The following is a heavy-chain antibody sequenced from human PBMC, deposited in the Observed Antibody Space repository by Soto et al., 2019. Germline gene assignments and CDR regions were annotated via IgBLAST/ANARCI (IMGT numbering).Heavy chain of an antibody. J-gene: IGHJ5*02. CDR2: IYSSGRT. CDR3: ARMGLHLGELSRNWFDP. Sequence: QVQLQESGPGLVKPSQTLSLTCSLSGGSINSDEFYWTWIRQSPGKGLEWIGYIYSSGRTHYNPSLKSRINLSLDTSNNLLSLRLSYVTAADTAVYYCARMGLHLGELSRNWFDPWGRGTLVTVSS. CDR1: GGSINSDEFY. V-gene: IGHV4-31*03. D-gene: IGHD3-16*02.